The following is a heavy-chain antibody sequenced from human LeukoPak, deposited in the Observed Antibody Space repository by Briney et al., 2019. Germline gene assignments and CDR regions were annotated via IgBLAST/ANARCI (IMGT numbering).Heavy chain of an antibody. J-gene: IGHJ4*02. Sequence: SETLSLTCTVSGGSINTYYWNWIRQPPGKGLEWIGYLYNSGTTNYNPSLKSRVSISGDTSKNQFSLKLNSMTAADTAVYYCATRGVKTTRFDYWGQGILVTVSS. V-gene: IGHV4-59*01. CDR3: ATRGVKTTRFDY. D-gene: IGHD1-1*01. CDR1: GGSINTYY. CDR2: LYNSGTT.